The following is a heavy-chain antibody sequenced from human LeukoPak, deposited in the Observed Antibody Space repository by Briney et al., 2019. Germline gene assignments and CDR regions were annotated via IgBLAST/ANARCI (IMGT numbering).Heavy chain of an antibody. CDR3: ASVARDSSGYHYFDY. CDR1: GGSISSSNYY. D-gene: IGHD3-22*01. V-gene: IGHV4-39*01. CDR2: IYYSGST. J-gene: IGHJ4*02. Sequence: PSETLSLTCTVSGGSISSSNYYWGWIRQPPGKGLEWIGSIYYSGSTYYNPSLKSRVTISVDTSKNQFSLKLSSVTAADTAVYYCASVARDSSGYHYFDYWGQGTLVTVSS.